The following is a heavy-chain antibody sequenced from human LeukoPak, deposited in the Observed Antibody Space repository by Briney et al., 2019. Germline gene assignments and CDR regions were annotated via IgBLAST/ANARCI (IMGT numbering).Heavy chain of an antibody. CDR2: ISGSGGST. CDR1: GFTFSSYA. J-gene: IGHJ4*02. D-gene: IGHD4-23*01. CDR3: AKPSAITWANYGGNVYFDY. V-gene: IGHV3-23*01. Sequence: GGSQRLSCAASGFTFSSYAMSWVRQAPGKGLEWVSAISGSGGSTYYADSVKGWFTISRDNSKNTLYLQMGSLRAEDTAVYYCAKPSAITWANYGGNVYFDYWGQGTLVTVSS.